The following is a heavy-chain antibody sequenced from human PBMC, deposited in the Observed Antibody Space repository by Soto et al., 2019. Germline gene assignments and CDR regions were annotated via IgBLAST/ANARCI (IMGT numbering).Heavy chain of an antibody. CDR2: ISSSSSTI. Sequence: EVQLVESGGGLVQPGGSLRLSCAASGFTFSSYSMNWVRQAPGKGLEWVSYISSSSSTIYYADSVKGRFTISRDNAKNSLYLQMNSLRDEDTAVYYCARCNYGRWLSQEIYYYYYYGMDVWGQGTTVTVSS. CDR1: GFTFSSYS. V-gene: IGHV3-48*02. J-gene: IGHJ6*02. CDR3: ARCNYGRWLSQEIYYYYYYGMDV. D-gene: IGHD3-22*01.